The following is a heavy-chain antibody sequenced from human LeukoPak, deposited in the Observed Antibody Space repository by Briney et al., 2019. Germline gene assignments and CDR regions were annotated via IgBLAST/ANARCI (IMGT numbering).Heavy chain of an antibody. V-gene: IGHV3-7*04. J-gene: IGHJ6*03. Sequence: PGGSLRLSCVASGFTFSSYWMSWVRQAPGKGLEWVANIKQDGSEKYYVDSVKGRFTISRDNAKNSLYLQMNSLRAEDTAVYYCARGTPAANPYYYYMDVWGKGTTVTVSS. CDR2: IKQDGSEK. CDR3: ARGTPAANPYYYYMDV. D-gene: IGHD2-2*01. CDR1: GFTFSSYW.